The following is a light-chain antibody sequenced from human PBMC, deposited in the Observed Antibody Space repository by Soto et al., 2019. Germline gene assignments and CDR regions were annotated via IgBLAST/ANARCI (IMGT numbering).Light chain of an antibody. CDR2: EVS. J-gene: IGLJ2*01. CDR1: SSDVGSHTY. Sequence: QSALTQPASVSGSPGQSITISCTGTSSDVGSHTYVSWYQQYPGKAPKLIIYEVSNRPSGVSNRFSGSKSGNTASLAISGLQAEDEADYYCSSYSRSTVLFGGGTKLTVL. V-gene: IGLV2-14*01. CDR3: SSYSRSTVL.